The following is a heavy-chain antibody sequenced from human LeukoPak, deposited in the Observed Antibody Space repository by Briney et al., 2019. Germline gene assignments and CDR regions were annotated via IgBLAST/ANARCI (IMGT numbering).Heavy chain of an antibody. D-gene: IGHD3-22*01. V-gene: IGHV3-30-3*01. Sequence: GRSLRLSCAASGFTFNSYSMHWVRQAPGKGLEWVAVISYDGNKEYYTDSVKGRFTISRDNSKNTLYLQMNSLRTDDTAVYYCASRGFDSSGYYYFHYWGQGNLVTVSS. J-gene: IGHJ4*02. CDR1: GFTFNSYS. CDR2: ISYDGNKE. CDR3: ASRGFDSSGYYYFHY.